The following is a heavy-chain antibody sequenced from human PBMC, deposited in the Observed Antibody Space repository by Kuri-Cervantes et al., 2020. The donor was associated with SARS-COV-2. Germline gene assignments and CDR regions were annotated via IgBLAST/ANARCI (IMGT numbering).Heavy chain of an antibody. CDR2: IYSGGST. CDR3: AKERGYGNEYVDY. CDR1: GFTVSSNY. V-gene: IGHV3-53*01. J-gene: IGHJ4*02. Sequence: GESLKISCAASGFTVSSNYMSWVRQAPGKGLEWVSVIYSGGSTYYADSVQGRFTISRDNSKNTLYLQMNSLRADETAVYYCAKERGYGNEYVDYWGQGTLVTVSS. D-gene: IGHD5-18*01.